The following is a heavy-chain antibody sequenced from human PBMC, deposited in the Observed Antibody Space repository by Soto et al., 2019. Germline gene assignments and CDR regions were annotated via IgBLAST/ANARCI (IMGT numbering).Heavy chain of an antibody. V-gene: IGHV1-2*02. CDR1: GYILTGYS. J-gene: IGHJ6*02. CDR3: ARGYGSSPNMELRFGMDV. Sequence: QVYLVQSGAEVRRPAASVKVSCTAFGYILTGYSLHWVRQAPGQGLEWMGWIDPNSGATNSAERFHGSVSMTRDTSISAAYVELSSLRSDDTAVYYCARGYGSSPNMELRFGMDVWGQGTTISVSS. CDR2: IDPNSGAT. D-gene: IGHD5-18*01.